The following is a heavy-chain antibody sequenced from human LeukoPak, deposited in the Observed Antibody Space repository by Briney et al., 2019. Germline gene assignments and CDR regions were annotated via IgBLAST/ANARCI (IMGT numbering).Heavy chain of an antibody. J-gene: IGHJ4*02. CDR3: ARGNYFATSGYYYGLGY. D-gene: IGHD3-22*01. CDR2: ISSSGNSI. V-gene: IGHV3-48*03. CDR1: GFTFNNYE. Sequence: GGSLRLSCGASGFTFNNYEMNWVRQAPGKGLEWVAIISSSGNSIHYADSVKGRFLISRDNAKNSLYLQLNSLRAEDTAVYYCARGNYFATSGYYYGLGYWGQGTLVTVSS.